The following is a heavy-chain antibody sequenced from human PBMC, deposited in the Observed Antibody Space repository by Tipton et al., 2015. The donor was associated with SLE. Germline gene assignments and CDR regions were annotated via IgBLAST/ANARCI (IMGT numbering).Heavy chain of an antibody. J-gene: IGHJ4*02. Sequence: TLSLTCTVSDGSISDYYWTWIRQPAGEGLEWIGRIYASGSTNYNPSLKSRVTISVDTSKKQFSLKLTSVTAADTAVYYCVRAGSWYAFDYWGQGTLVTVSS. CDR1: DGSISDYY. CDR3: VRAGSWYAFDY. D-gene: IGHD6-13*01. CDR2: IYASGST. V-gene: IGHV4-4*07.